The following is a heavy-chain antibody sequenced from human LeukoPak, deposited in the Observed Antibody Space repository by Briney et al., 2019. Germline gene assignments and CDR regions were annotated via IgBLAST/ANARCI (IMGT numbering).Heavy chain of an antibody. CDR3: AKDIVVVPAGPVGDY. V-gene: IGHV3-30-3*02. D-gene: IGHD2-2*01. Sequence: PGGSLRLSCAASGFTFSSYAMHWVRQAPGKGLEWVAVISYDGSNKYYADSVKGRFTISRDNSKNTLYLQMNSLRAEDTAVYYCAKDIVVVPAGPVGDYWGQGTLVTVSS. J-gene: IGHJ4*02. CDR2: ISYDGSNK. CDR1: GFTFSSYA.